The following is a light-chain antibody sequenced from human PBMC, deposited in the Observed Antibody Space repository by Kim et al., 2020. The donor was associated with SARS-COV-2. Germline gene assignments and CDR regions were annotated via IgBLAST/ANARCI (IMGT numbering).Light chain of an antibody. V-gene: IGLV1-51*01. CDR2: DNN. Sequence: QKVTISCSGSSSNIGNNLVSWYQHLPGTAPKFLIYDNNKRPSGIPDRFSVSKSGTSATLGITGLQTGDEADYYCGTWDTSLSVWVFGGGTKLTVL. J-gene: IGLJ3*02. CDR3: GTWDTSLSVWV. CDR1: SSNIGNNL.